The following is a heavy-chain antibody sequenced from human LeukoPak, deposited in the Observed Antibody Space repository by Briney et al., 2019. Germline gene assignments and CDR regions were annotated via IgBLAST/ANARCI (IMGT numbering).Heavy chain of an antibody. CDR1: GFTFSSYW. CDR2: INSDGSST. J-gene: IGHJ4*02. V-gene: IGHV3-74*01. Sequence: GGSLGLSCAPSGFTFSSYWMHWVRQAPGKGLVWVSRINSDGSSTSYADSVKGRFTISRDNAKNTLYLQMNSLRAEDTAVYYCARDGGSAWFFRYWGQGTLVTVSS. CDR3: ARDGGSAWFFRY. D-gene: IGHD6-19*01.